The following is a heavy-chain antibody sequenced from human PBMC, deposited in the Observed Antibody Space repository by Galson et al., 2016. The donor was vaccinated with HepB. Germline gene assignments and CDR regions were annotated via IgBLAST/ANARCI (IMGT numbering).Heavy chain of an antibody. CDR3: ARRGTAGGLDL. J-gene: IGHJ3*01. D-gene: IGHD1-7*01. V-gene: IGHV3-72*01. Sequence: SLRLSCAASGFTVSDYDMDWVRQAPGKGREWVGRVENNANSHTILYAASVRGSFSISRDASKNSLDLEMNSLKTDDTAVYFCARRGTAGGLDLWGQGTMVAVSS. CDR2: VENNANSHTI. CDR1: GFTVSDYD.